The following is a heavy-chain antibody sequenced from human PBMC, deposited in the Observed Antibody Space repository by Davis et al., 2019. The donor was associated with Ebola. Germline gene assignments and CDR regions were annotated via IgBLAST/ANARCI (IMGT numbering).Heavy chain of an antibody. CDR2: IIPLFGTA. CDR1: GGTFSSYA. D-gene: IGHD2-15*01. J-gene: IGHJ4*02. V-gene: IGHV1-69*13. CDR3: ARGGVVLAARIYFDS. Sequence: SVKVSCKASGGTFSSYAISWVRQALGQELDWMGGIIPLFGTAKYAEKFQGRVTITADASTSTAYMELSSLTSEDTAIYYCARGGVVLAARIYFDSWGQGTLVSVSS.